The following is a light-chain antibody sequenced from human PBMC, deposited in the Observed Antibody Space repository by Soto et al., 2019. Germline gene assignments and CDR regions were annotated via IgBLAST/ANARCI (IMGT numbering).Light chain of an antibody. CDR2: ATV. Sequence: DIQMTQSPSSLSASLGDRVTITCRASQKIISYMNWYQQKPGRAPTCLIYATVSLQSGVPSRFSGSGSGTDFTLTISSLQPEYFATYYCQQSYSTPYTFGQGTKVDIK. J-gene: IGKJ2*01. CDR1: QKIISY. CDR3: QQSYSTPYT. V-gene: IGKV1-39*01.